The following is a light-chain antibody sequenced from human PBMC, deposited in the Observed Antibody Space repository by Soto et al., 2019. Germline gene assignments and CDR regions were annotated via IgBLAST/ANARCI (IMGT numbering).Light chain of an antibody. CDR1: QSVSSSY. CDR3: QQYGRSPWT. CDR2: DAS. Sequence: EMVLTQSPGTLSLSPGERATLSCRASQSVSSSYLAWYQQKPGQAPRLLIFDASRRATGIPDRFSGSGSGTDFTLTISRLEPEDFAVYYCQQYGRSPWTFGQGTKVDIK. J-gene: IGKJ1*01. V-gene: IGKV3-20*01.